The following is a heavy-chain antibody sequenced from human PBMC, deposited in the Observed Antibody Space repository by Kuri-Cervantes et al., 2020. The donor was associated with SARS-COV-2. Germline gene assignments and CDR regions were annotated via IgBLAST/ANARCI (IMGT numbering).Heavy chain of an antibody. CDR2: IIPSFGTT. V-gene: IGHV1-69*13. CDR3: TREGHSSGWDAEYFHH. Sequence: SVKVSYKASGGTFSNYGTSWVRQAPGQGLEWMGGIIPSFGTTKYARKFQGRVTITADESTSTAYMELSSLRYEDTAVYYCTREGHSSGWDAEYFHHWGQGTLVTVSS. J-gene: IGHJ1*01. D-gene: IGHD6-19*01. CDR1: GGTFSNYG.